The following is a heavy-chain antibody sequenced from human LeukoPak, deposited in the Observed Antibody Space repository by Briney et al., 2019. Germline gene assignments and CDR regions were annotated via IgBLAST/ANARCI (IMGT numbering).Heavy chain of an antibody. CDR3: ARGRYFDWLPSFDY. V-gene: IGHV1-2*02. D-gene: IGHD3-9*01. J-gene: IGHJ4*02. Sequence: ASVKVSCKASGYTFTGYYMHWVRQAPGQGLEWMGWINPNSGGTNYAQKFRGRVTMTRDTSIRTAYMELSRLRFDDTAVYYCARGRYFDWLPSFDYWGQGNLVTVSS. CDR2: INPNSGGT. CDR1: GYTFTGYY.